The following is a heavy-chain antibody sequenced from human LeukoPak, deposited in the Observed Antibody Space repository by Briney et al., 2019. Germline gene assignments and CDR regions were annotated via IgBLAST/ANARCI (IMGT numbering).Heavy chain of an antibody. D-gene: IGHD4-17*01. CDR3: ARACGDYVACYYGMDV. CDR2: MNPNSGNT. Sequence: ASVEVSCKASGYTFTSYDINWVRQATGQGLEWMGWMNPNSGNTGYAQKFQGRVTMTRNTSISTAYMELSSLRSEDTAVYYCARACGDYVACYYGMDVWGQGTTVTVSS. V-gene: IGHV1-8*01. J-gene: IGHJ6*02. CDR1: GYTFTSYD.